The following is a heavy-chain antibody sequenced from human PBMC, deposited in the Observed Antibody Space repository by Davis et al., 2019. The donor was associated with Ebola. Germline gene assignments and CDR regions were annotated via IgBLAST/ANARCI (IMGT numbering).Heavy chain of an antibody. J-gene: IGHJ5*02. CDR1: GGSISTDY. D-gene: IGHD3-10*01. CDR2: ISYTGST. CDR3: ARRDYYGSGPLWPINWFDP. Sequence: SETLSLTCTVSGGSISTDYWSWIRQPPGKGLEWIGYISYTGSTNFNPSLKSRVTISVDTSKNQFSLKLSSVTAADTAVYYCARRDYYGSGPLWPINWFDPWGQGTLVTVSS. V-gene: IGHV4-59*12.